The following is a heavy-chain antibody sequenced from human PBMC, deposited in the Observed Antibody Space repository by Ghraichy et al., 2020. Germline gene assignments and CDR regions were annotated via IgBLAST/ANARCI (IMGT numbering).Heavy chain of an antibody. CDR2: INHSGST. V-gene: IGHV4-34*01. D-gene: IGHD6-6*01. CDR3: ARVRVAARLGGYYYYGMDV. J-gene: IGHJ6*02. CDR1: GGSFSGYY. Sequence: SQTLSLTCAVYGGSFSGYYWSWIRQPPGKGLEWIGEINHSGSTNYNPSLKSRVTISVDTSKNQFSLKLSSVTAADTAVYYCARVRVAARLGGYYYYGMDVWGQGTTVTVSS.